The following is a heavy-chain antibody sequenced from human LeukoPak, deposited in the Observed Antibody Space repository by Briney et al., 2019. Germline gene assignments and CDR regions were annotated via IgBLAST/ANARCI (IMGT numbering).Heavy chain of an antibody. Sequence: ASVKVSCKASGYTFTSYGISWVRQAPGQGLEWMGWNSAYNGNTNYAQKLQGRVTMTTDTSTSTAYMELRSLRSDDTAVYYCARDRDHLEPLHWFDPWGQGTLVTVSS. CDR3: ARDRDHLEPLHWFDP. D-gene: IGHD3-3*01. CDR2: NSAYNGNT. J-gene: IGHJ5*02. V-gene: IGHV1-18*01. CDR1: GYTFTSYG.